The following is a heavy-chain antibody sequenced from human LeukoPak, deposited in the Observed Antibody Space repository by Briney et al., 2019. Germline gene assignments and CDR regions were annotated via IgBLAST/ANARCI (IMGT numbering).Heavy chain of an antibody. CDR1: GYTFTGYY. Sequence: ASVKVFCKASGYTFTGYYLHWVRQAPGQGLEWMGWINPYNGGTNYAQKFQGRVTMTRDTSISTTYMELTRLRSDDTAVYYCARNYDRSGYYYGDFDFWGQGTLVTVSP. J-gene: IGHJ4*02. CDR2: INPYNGGT. D-gene: IGHD3-22*01. CDR3: ARNYDRSGYYYGDFDF. V-gene: IGHV1-2*02.